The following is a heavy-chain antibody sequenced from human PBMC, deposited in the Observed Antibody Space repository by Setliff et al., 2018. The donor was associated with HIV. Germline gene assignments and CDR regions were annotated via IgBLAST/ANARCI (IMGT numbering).Heavy chain of an antibody. J-gene: IGHJ4*02. V-gene: IGHV4-31*03. Sequence: PSETLSLTCTVSGGSISSGGYYWSWIRQHPGKGLEWIGYIYYSGSTYYNPSLKSRVTISVDTSKNQFSLKLSSVTAADTAVYYCASQYCSAGSCFSDYWGQGTMVTVSS. CDR2: IYYSGST. CDR3: ASQYCSAGSCFSDY. CDR1: GGSISSGGYY. D-gene: IGHD2-15*01.